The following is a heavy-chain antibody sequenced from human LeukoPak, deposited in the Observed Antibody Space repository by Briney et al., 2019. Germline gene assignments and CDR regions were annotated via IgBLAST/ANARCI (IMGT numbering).Heavy chain of an antibody. D-gene: IGHD3-10*01. Sequence: PGRSLRLSCAASGFTFSSYGMHWVRQAPGKGLEWVAVIWYDGSNKYYADSVKGRFTISRDNSKNTLYLQMNSLRAEDTAVYYCAKEFRVLLWFGESHFWGQGTLVTVSS. CDR1: GFTFSSYG. V-gene: IGHV3-33*06. CDR3: AKEFRVLLWFGESHF. J-gene: IGHJ4*02. CDR2: IWYDGSNK.